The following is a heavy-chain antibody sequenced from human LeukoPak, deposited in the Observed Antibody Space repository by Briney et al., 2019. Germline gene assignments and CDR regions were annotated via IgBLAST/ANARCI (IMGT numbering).Heavy chain of an antibody. J-gene: IGHJ4*02. CDR1: GFTVSSNY. Sequence: GGSLRLSCAASGFTVSSNYMNWVRQAPGKGLEWVANIKQDGSEKNYVDSVKGRFTISRDNAKNSLYLQMNSLRAEDTAVYYCARDYLGTAIYDYWGQGTLVTVSS. CDR3: ARDYLGTAIYDY. D-gene: IGHD1-1*01. CDR2: IKQDGSEK. V-gene: IGHV3-7*01.